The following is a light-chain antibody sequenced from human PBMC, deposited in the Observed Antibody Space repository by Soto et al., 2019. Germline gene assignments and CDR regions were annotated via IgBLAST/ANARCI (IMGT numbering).Light chain of an antibody. CDR3: QQSYSTPPLT. V-gene: IGKV1-39*01. CDR2: AAS. J-gene: IGKJ4*01. CDR1: QSISSY. Sequence: DIQMTQSPSSLSASVGDRVTITCRASQSISSYLNWYQQKPGKAPKVLIYAASSLQSGVPSRFSGSVSGTDFTLTISSLQPEDFATYYCQQSYSTPPLTFGGGTKVEIK.